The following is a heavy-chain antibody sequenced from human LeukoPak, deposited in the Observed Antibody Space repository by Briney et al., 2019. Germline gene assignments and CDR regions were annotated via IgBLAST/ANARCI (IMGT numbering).Heavy chain of an antibody. Sequence: PSETLSLTCTVSGYSISSGYYWGWIRQPPGKGLEWIGSIYHSGSTYYNPSLKSRVTISVDTSKNQFSLKLSSVTAADTAVYYCARDRGGYSSGLEDYWGQGTLVTVSS. CDR1: GYSISSGYY. CDR2: IYHSGST. V-gene: IGHV4-38-2*02. J-gene: IGHJ4*02. D-gene: IGHD6-19*01. CDR3: ARDRGGYSSGLEDY.